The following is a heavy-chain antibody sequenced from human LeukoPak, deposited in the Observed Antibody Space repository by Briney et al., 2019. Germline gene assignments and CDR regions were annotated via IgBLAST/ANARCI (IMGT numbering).Heavy chain of an antibody. D-gene: IGHD3-3*01. J-gene: IGHJ4*02. V-gene: IGHV4-4*07. CDR2: IYTSGST. CDR1: GGSISSYY. CDR3: ARGASYYDFWSGYLFDY. Sequence: SETLSLTCTVSGGSISSYYWSWIRQPAGEGLEWIGRIYTSGSTNYNPSLKSRVTMSVDTSKNQFSLKLSSVTAADTAVYYCARGASYYDFWSGYLFDYWGQGTLVTVSS.